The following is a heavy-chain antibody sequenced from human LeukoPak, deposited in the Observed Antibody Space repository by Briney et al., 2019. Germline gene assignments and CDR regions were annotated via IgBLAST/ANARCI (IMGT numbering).Heavy chain of an antibody. CDR3: ARHFPSYGYSSGWYRGGTGGFDY. CDR2: ISSSSSYI. J-gene: IGHJ4*02. Sequence: PGGSLRLSCAASGFTFSSYSMNWVRQAPGKGLEWVSSISSSSSYIYYADSVKRRFTISRDNAKNSLYLQMNSLRAEDTAVYYCARHFPSYGYSSGWYRGGTGGFDYWGQGTLVTVSS. V-gene: IGHV3-21*01. D-gene: IGHD6-19*01. CDR1: GFTFSSYS.